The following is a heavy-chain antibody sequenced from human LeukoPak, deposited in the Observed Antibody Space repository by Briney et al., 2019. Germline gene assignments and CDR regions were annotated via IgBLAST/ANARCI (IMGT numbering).Heavy chain of an antibody. CDR3: ARANSYGSYDAFDI. CDR2: ISAYNGNT. Sequence: ASVKVSCKASGYTFTSYGISWVRQAPGQGLEWMGWISAYNGNTNYAQKLQGRVTMTTDTSTSTANMELRSLRSDDTAVYYCARANSYGSYDAFDIWGQGTMVTVSS. V-gene: IGHV1-18*01. D-gene: IGHD5-18*01. CDR1: GYTFTSYG. J-gene: IGHJ3*02.